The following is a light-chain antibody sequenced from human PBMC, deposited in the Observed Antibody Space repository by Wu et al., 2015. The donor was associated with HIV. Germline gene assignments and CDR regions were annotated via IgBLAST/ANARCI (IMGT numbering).Light chain of an antibody. CDR3: QKYNSAIFT. V-gene: IGKV1-27*01. J-gene: IGKJ3*01. CDR2: ATS. CDR1: QGISI. Sequence: VTITXRASQGISIFSLVSQRPGQVPRLLIYATSTLQSGVPSRFSGSGSGTDFTLTISNLQPEDVATYYCQKYNSAIFTFGPGTKVDIK.